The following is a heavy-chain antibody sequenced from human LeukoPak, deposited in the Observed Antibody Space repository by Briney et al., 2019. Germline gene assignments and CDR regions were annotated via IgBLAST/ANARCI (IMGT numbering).Heavy chain of an antibody. CDR1: GYTFTNFI. CDR2: VSAYNDNT. D-gene: IGHD1-26*01. CDR3: ASGVVYSGSYNDY. J-gene: IGHJ4*02. Sequence: AVTVSCKASGYTFTNFIINWVRQPPGQGLEWMGWVSAYNDNTSYAQVFQDRVNMSTETSTSTAYMALNNLRSEGTAVYYCASGVVYSGSYNDYWGQGTLVTVSS. V-gene: IGHV1-18*01.